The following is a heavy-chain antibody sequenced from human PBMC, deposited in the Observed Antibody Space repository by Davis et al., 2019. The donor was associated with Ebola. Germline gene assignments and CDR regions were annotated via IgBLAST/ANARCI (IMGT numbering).Heavy chain of an antibody. Sequence: GGSLRLSCAASGFTFSSYAMSWVRQAPGKGLEWVSAISGRGGSTSYADSVKGRFTISRDNSKNTLYLQMNSLSAEDTAVNYCAKTYSSRWFSGGGGGWGTDYYYYAMDVWGQGTTVTVSS. CDR3: AKTYSSRWFSGGGGGWGTDYYYYAMDV. CDR2: ISGRGGST. J-gene: IGHJ6*02. V-gene: IGHV3-23*01. D-gene: IGHD6-13*01. CDR1: GFTFSSYA.